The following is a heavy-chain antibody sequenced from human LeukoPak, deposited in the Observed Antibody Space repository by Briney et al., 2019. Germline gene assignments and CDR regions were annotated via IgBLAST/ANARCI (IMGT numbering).Heavy chain of an antibody. Sequence: PGGSLRLSCAVSGFTVSGNYMSWVRQAPGKGLEWVSLIYSGGTTYYADSVKGRFTISRDNSKNTLYLQMNSLRAEDTAVYYCARQEDYYYYYMDVWGKGTTVTVSS. CDR2: IYSGGTT. CDR3: ARQEDYYYYYMDV. J-gene: IGHJ6*03. CDR1: GFTVSGNY. V-gene: IGHV3-53*01.